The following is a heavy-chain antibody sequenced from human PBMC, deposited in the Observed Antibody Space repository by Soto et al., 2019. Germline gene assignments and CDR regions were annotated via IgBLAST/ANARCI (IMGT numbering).Heavy chain of an antibody. CDR2: INYSGST. D-gene: IGHD2-2*01. CDR3: AKLAGYCSGTSCYGHYAMDV. CDR1: RRTIRTSLIH. V-gene: IGHV4-39*01. J-gene: IGHJ6*02. Sequence: SETLSPTFNFSRRTIRTSLIHLRRLRHPPGKGLEWIGNINYSGSTYYNPSLQSRLTISVDTSNNQFSLKLSSVTAADTAVYYCAKLAGYCSGTSCYGHYAMDVWGQGTTVT.